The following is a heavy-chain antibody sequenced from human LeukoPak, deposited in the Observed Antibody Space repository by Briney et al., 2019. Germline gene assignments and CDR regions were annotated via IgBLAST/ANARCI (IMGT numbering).Heavy chain of an antibody. Sequence: ASVKVSCKASGYTFTGYYMHWVRRAPGQGLEWMRRINPNSGGTNYAQKFQGRVTMTRDTSISTAYMELSRLRSDDTAVYYCARDLDGYSYGYCFDYWGQGTLVTVSS. V-gene: IGHV1-2*06. J-gene: IGHJ4*02. CDR3: ARDLDGYSYGYCFDY. CDR2: INPNSGGT. CDR1: GYTFTGYY. D-gene: IGHD5-18*01.